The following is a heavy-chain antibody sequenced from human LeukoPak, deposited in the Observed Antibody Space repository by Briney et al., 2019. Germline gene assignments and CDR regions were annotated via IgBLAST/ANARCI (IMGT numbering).Heavy chain of an antibody. CDR3: AKAYYPRGGSYNYYTMDV. D-gene: IGHD2/OR15-2a*01. CDR1: GFTFSSYA. CDR2: ISGSGGST. J-gene: IGHJ6*02. V-gene: IGHV3-23*01. Sequence: PGGSLRLSCAASGFTFSSYAMGWVRQAPGKGLEWVSAISGSGGSTYYADSVKGRFTISRDNSKNTLYLQMDSLRADDTAVYYCAKAYYPRGGSYNYYTMDVWGQGTTVTVSS.